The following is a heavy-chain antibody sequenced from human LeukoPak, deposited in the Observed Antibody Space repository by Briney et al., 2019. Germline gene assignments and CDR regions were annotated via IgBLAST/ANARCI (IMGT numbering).Heavy chain of an antibody. J-gene: IGHJ4*02. CDR1: GFTFSSYG. Sequence: PGRALRLSCAASGFTFSSYGMRWVRPTPGRGLEWVAVVSYDGSSNYYADSVKGRFTISRDNSKNKLYLQMNSLTAEDTAVYYCAKDNGDYGDYFADYWGQGTLVTVSS. V-gene: IGHV3-30*18. CDR2: VSYDGSSN. D-gene: IGHD4-17*01. CDR3: AKDNGDYGDYFADY.